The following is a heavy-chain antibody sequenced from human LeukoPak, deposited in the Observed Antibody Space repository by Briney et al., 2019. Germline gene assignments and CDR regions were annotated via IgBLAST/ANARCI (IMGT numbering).Heavy chain of an antibody. D-gene: IGHD3-3*01. V-gene: IGHV1-46*01. CDR2: IYPGSGST. CDR1: GYTFTNFF. Sequence: ASVKVSCKASGYTFTNFFMHWVRQAPGQGLEWMGMIYPGSGSTDYAQKFQGRVTMTRNTSISTAYMELSSLRSEDTAVYYCARGRSAHYDFWSGNYYYGMDVWGQGTTVTVSS. J-gene: IGHJ6*02. CDR3: ARGRSAHYDFWSGNYYYGMDV.